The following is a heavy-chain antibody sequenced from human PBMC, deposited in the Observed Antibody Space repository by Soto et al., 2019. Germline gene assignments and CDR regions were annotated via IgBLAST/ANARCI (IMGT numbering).Heavy chain of an antibody. V-gene: IGHV1-69*13. D-gene: IGHD2-21*01. CDR2: IIPIFGTA. CDR3: ARLGGDSEYYYYGMDV. CDR1: GGTFSSYA. J-gene: IGHJ6*02. Sequence: SVKVSCKASGGTFSSYAISWVRQAPGQGLEWMGGIIPIFGTANYAQKFQGRVTITADESTSTAYMELSSLRSEDTAVYYCARLGGDSEYYYYGMDVWGQGTTVTVSS.